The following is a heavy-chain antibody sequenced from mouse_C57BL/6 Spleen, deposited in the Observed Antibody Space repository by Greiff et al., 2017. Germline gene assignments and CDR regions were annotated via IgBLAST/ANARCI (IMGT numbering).Heavy chain of an antibody. V-gene: IGHV1-74*01. CDR3: AIGTLMASGNYFDY. J-gene: IGHJ2*01. Sequence: VQLQQPVAELLKPGASVQVSCKASGYTFTSYWMHWVKQRPGQGLEWLGRIHPSDSDTNYNQKFKGKATLTVDKSSSPAYMQLSSLTSEDSAVYYCAIGTLMASGNYFDYWGQGTTLTVSS. D-gene: IGHD6-1*01. CDR2: IHPSDSDT. CDR1: GYTFTSYW.